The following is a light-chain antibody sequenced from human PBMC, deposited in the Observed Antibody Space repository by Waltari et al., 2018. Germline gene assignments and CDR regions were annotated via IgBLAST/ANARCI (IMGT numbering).Light chain of an antibody. J-gene: IGLJ1*01. V-gene: IGLV3-21*04. CDR3: HVWHAHFDPGV. CDR2: YDS. Sequence: SYVLTQPPSVSVAPGKTASTTCGGVTLGSYSVHWYQQKPGQAPLLIIFYDSDRPSGIPARFSGSNSGNTATLTITSVEAGDEARYYCHVWHAHFDPGVFGTGTEVTVL. CDR1: TLGSYS.